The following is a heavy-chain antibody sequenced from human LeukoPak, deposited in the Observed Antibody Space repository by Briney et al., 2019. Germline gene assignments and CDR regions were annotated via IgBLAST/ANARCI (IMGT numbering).Heavy chain of an antibody. V-gene: IGHV4-34*01. Sequence: SDPLPLTCAVYGGSFSGYYWSWIRQPPGKGLEWIGEINHSGSTNYNPSLKSRVTISVDTSKNQFSLKLSSVTAADTAVYYCARDEETGFDPWGQGTLVTVSS. CDR1: GGSFSGYY. CDR2: INHSGST. J-gene: IGHJ5*02. D-gene: IGHD2-21*02. CDR3: ARDEETGFDP.